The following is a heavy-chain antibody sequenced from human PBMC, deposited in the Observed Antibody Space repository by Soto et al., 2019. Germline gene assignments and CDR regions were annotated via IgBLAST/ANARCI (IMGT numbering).Heavy chain of an antibody. CDR1: GFSFSDSD. V-gene: IGHV3-11*06. J-gene: IGHJ5*02. CDR3: ARGGGGGLFDP. Sequence: GGSLRLSCATSGFSFSDSDMSWIRQAPGKGLEWISYISPRSTFRDYAESVKGRFTISRDSVKNSLYLQMNNLTAGDTGVYYCARGGGGGLFDPWGQGSLVTVSS. D-gene: IGHD2-21*01. CDR2: ISPRSTFR.